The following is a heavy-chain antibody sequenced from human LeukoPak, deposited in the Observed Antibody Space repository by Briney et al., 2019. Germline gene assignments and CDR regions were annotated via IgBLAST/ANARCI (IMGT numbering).Heavy chain of an antibody. CDR2: ISGSGGST. Sequence: PGGSLRLSCATSGMNFINAWMSWVRQAPGKGLEWVSAISGSGGSTYYADSVKGRFTISRDNSKNTLYLQMNSLRAEDTAVYYCAKDRAFIVGATLDYWGQGTLVTVSS. V-gene: IGHV3-23*01. J-gene: IGHJ4*02. CDR1: GMNFINAW. D-gene: IGHD1-26*01. CDR3: AKDRAFIVGATLDY.